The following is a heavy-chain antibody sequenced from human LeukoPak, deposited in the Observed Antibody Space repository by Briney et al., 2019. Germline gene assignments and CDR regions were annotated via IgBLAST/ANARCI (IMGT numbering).Heavy chain of an antibody. CDR1: GYTFTGYY. D-gene: IGHD3-22*01. CDR3: ARDLWNFYDDSGYYRDFDS. J-gene: IGHJ5*01. CDR2: IGSYGGDT. V-gene: IGHV1-18*04. Sequence: EASVKVSCKASGYTFTGYYMHWVRQAPGQGLEWMGWIGSYGGDTYYAQKFQGRVTVTTDTSTSTVYMELRSLRSDDTAVYYCARDLWNFYDDSGYYRDFDSWGQGTLVTVSS.